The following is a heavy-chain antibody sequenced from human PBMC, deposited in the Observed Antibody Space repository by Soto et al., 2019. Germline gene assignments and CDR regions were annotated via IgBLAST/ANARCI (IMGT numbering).Heavy chain of an antibody. CDR2: ISSSSRYI. D-gene: IGHD4-4*01. CDR1: GFTFSIYT. Sequence: EVQLVESGGGLVKPGGSLRLSCAASGFTFSIYTMSWVRQAPGKGLEWVSSISSSSRYIYYADSMKGRFTISRDDAKNSLYLQMNSPRAEDTAVYYCARVDDYNSPWVDYWGQGTLVTVSS. CDR3: ARVDDYNSPWVDY. J-gene: IGHJ4*02. V-gene: IGHV3-21*01.